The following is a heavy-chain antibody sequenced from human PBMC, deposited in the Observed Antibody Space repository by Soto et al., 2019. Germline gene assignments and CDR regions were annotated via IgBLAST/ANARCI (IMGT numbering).Heavy chain of an antibody. CDR3: ARALDVVITLGMDV. J-gene: IGHJ6*02. CDR1: GFTFSSYG. V-gene: IGHV3-30*03. Sequence: GGSLRLSCAASGFTFSSYGMHWVRQAPGKGLEWVAVISYDGSNKYYADSVKGRFTISRDNAKNSLYLQMNSLRAEDTAVYYCARALDVVITLGMDVWGQGTTVTVSS. CDR2: ISYDGSNK. D-gene: IGHD3-22*01.